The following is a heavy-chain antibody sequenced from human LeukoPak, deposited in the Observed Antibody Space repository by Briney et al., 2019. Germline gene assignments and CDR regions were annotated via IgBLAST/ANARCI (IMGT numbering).Heavy chain of an antibody. J-gene: IGHJ4*02. CDR3: AREGSMTARPFVSIDY. CDR2: IHTSGST. Sequence: SETLSLTCTGSGGSISSYYWSWIRQPAGKGLQWIGRIHTSGSTDYNPSLGSRVTMSVDTSKNQFSLKLSSVTAADTAVYYCAREGSMTARPFVSIDYWGQGTLVTVSS. D-gene: IGHD6-6*01. V-gene: IGHV4-4*07. CDR1: GGSISSYY.